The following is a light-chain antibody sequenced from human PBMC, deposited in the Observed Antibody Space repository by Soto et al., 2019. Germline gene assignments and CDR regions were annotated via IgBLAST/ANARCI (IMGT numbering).Light chain of an antibody. CDR1: QSISNY. V-gene: IGKV1-39*01. CDR3: QQSYSTPRT. Sequence: DIQMTQSPSSLSASVGDRVTITCRASQSISNYLNWYQQKPGKAPKLLMYAASSLQSGVPSRFGGSGSGTDFTLTIRSLQPEDSAPYYCQQSYSTPRTFGQGTKVEIK. CDR2: AAS. J-gene: IGKJ1*01.